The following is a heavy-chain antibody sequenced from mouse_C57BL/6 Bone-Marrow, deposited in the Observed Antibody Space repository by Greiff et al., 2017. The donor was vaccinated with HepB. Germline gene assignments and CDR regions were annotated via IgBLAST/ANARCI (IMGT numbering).Heavy chain of an antibody. CDR1: GFNIKDDY. CDR2: IDPENGDT. Sequence: VHLKQSGAELVRPGASVKLSCTASGFNIKDDYMHWVKQRPEQGLEWIGWIDPENGDTEYASKFQGKATITADTSSNTAYLQLSSLTSEDTAVYYCTTMAPGDYWGQGTTLTVSS. V-gene: IGHV14-4*01. D-gene: IGHD1-1*02. CDR3: TTMAPGDY. J-gene: IGHJ2*01.